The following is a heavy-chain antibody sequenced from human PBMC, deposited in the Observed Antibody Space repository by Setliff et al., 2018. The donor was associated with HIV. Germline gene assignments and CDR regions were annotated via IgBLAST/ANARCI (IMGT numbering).Heavy chain of an antibody. CDR3: ARGYCGGGICYSPNWLDP. J-gene: IGHJ5*02. D-gene: IGHD2-15*01. Sequence: SVKVSCKASGGTFSSYAISWVRQAPGQGLEWMGGIIPIFGTANYAQKFQGRVTMTTDTATSTAYMEVRSLRSDDTAVYYCARGYCGGGICYSPNWLDPWGQGTLVTVSS. CDR2: IIPIFGTA. CDR1: GGTFSSYA. V-gene: IGHV1-69*05.